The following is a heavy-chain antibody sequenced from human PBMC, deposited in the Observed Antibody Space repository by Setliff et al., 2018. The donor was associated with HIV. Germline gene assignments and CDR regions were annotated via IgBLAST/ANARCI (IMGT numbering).Heavy chain of an antibody. V-gene: IGHV1-3*01. J-gene: IGHJ4*02. D-gene: IGHD3-10*01. CDR2: INVGNGDT. CDR1: GYTFTTYS. CDR3: AKGALLAVFDFDH. Sequence: ASVKVSCKASGYTFTTYSLHWVRQAPGHSLEWMGWINVGNGDTKYSPELQGRISITRDTSANTAYMELSSLRSDDTAVYFCAKGALLAVFDFDHWGQGTQVTVSS.